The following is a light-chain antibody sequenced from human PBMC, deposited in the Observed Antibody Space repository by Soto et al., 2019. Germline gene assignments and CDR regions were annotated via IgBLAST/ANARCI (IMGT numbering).Light chain of an antibody. CDR2: SAS. Sequence: DIQMTQSPLSLSTSIGDRVTITCRASQGIGVRLAWFQQKPGKAPQYLIQSASTLASGVPSRFSGSGSGTDFILTINNLQPEDVATYYCLQVNSFPRTFGQGTKVDIK. J-gene: IGKJ1*01. CDR3: LQVNSFPRT. CDR1: QGIGVR. V-gene: IGKV1-12*01.